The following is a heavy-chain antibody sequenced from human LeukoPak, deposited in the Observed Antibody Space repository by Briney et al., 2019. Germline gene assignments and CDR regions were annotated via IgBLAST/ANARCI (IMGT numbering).Heavy chain of an antibody. D-gene: IGHD6-19*01. Sequence: GGSLRLSCAASGFTISNYAMSWVRQAPGKGLEWVGRIKSKTDGGTTDYAAPVKGRFTISRDDSKNTLYLQMNSLKTEDTAVYYCTTDSIAVAVDPFDYWGQGTLVTVSS. V-gene: IGHV3-15*01. CDR1: GFTISNYA. CDR3: TTDSIAVAVDPFDY. CDR2: IKSKTDGGTT. J-gene: IGHJ4*02.